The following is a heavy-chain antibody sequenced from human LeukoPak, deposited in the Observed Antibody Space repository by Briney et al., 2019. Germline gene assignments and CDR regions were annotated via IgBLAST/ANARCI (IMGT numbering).Heavy chain of an antibody. CDR3: ARGGSYGHQYYFDY. V-gene: IGHV3-30*04. CDR2: ISYDGSNK. J-gene: IGHJ4*02. Sequence: GGSLRLSCVASGFTFSNYAMHWVRQAPGKGLEWVAIISYDGSNKYYADSVKGQFTISRDNSKNTLYLQMNSLRAEDTAVYYCARGGSYGHQYYFDYWGQGTLVTVSS. D-gene: IGHD5-18*01. CDR1: GFTFSNYA.